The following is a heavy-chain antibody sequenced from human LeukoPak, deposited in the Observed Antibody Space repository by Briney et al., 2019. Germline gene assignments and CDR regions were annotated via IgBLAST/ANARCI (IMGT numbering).Heavy chain of an antibody. Sequence: SETLSLTCAVSGGSISSSNWWSWVRQPPGKGLEWIGEIYHSGSTNYNPSLKSRVTIAVDKSKNQFSLKLSSVTAADTAVYYCARRTRGYSYGYNFDYWGQGTLVTVSS. D-gene: IGHD5-18*01. CDR1: GGSISSSNW. V-gene: IGHV4-4*02. CDR3: ARRTRGYSYGYNFDY. J-gene: IGHJ4*02. CDR2: IYHSGST.